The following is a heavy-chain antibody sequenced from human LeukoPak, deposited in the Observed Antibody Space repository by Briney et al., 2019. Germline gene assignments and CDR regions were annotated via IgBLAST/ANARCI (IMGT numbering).Heavy chain of an antibody. CDR1: GFSFSSYNMN. D-gene: IGHD4-11*01. CDR3: ASANDYSNVDY. J-gene: IGHJ4*02. CDR2: IYYSGST. V-gene: IGHV4-30-4*08. Sequence: LRLSCAASGFSFSSYNMNWVRQAPGKGLEWIGYIYYSGSTYYNPSLKSRVTISVDTSKNQFSLKLSSVTAADTAVYYCASANDYSNVDYWGQGTLVTVSS.